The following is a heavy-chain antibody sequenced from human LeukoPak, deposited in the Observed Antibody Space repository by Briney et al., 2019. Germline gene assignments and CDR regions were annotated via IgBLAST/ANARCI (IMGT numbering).Heavy chain of an antibody. CDR1: GFTFSSYC. V-gene: IGHV3-7*01. J-gene: IGHJ5*02. Sequence: GGSLRLSCAASGFTFSSYCMHWVRQAPGKGLEWVANIKQDGSEKYYVDSVKGRFTISRDNAKNSLYLQMSSLRAEDTAVYYCARDRSGLLWFGAGGIWSDPWGQGTLVTVPS. CDR3: ARDRSGLLWFGAGGIWSDP. D-gene: IGHD3-10*01. CDR2: IKQDGSEK.